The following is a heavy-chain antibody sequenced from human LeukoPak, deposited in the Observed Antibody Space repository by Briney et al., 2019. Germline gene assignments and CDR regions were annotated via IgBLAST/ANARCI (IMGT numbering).Heavy chain of an antibody. CDR1: GYTIIGYY. CDR3: ARVASPFDN. J-gene: IGHJ4*02. V-gene: IGHV1-2*02. Sequence: GASVKVPCKACGYTIIGYYIHWVRQAPGQGLEWMGWINPNSGGTNYAQRFQGRVTMTRDTSISTAYMELSGLRSDDTAVYYCARVASPFDNWGQGTLVTVSS. CDR2: INPNSGGT.